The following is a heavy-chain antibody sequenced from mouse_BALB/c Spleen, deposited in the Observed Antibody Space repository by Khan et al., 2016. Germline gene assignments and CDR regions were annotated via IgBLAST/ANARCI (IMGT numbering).Heavy chain of an antibody. Sequence: QVQLQQSGAELMKPGASVKISCKATGYTFSNYWIERVKQRPGHGLEWIGDILPGNANSNYNENLKGKATLTADTSSNTAYMQLSSLTSEDSAVYYCARAWYSMDYWGQGTSVTVSS. V-gene: IGHV1-9*01. J-gene: IGHJ4*01. CDR1: GYTFSNYW. CDR3: ARAWYSMDY. CDR2: ILPGNANS.